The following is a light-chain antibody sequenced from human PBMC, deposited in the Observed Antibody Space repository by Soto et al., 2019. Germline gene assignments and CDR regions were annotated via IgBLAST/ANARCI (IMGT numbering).Light chain of an antibody. CDR1: RYIGNY. CDR3: QQYHSLPIT. V-gene: IGKV1-33*01. CDR2: DAS. Sequence: DIQMPQSPSSLSVSVGDRVTITCQASRYIGNYLNWYQQKPGKAPKLLINDASSLEMGVPSRFSGSGSGTDFSVTISSLQPEDIATYYCQQYHSLPITFGQGTRLDI. J-gene: IGKJ5*01.